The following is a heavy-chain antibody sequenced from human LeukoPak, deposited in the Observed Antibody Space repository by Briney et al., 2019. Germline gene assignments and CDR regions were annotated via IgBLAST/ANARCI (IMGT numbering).Heavy chain of an antibody. Sequence: GGSLRLSCAASGFTFSSYWMSWVRQAPGKGLEWVANIKQDGSEKYYVDSVKGRFTISRDNAKNSLYLQMNSLRAEDTAVYYCARSSGWYVIYYYYMDVWGKGTTVTVSS. J-gene: IGHJ6*03. CDR3: ARSSGWYVIYYYYMDV. CDR1: GFTFSSYW. V-gene: IGHV3-7*01. CDR2: IKQDGSEK. D-gene: IGHD6-19*01.